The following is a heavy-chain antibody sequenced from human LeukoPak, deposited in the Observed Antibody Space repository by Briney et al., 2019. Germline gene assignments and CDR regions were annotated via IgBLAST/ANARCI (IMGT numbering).Heavy chain of an antibody. D-gene: IGHD6-13*01. CDR2: IYYSGST. CDR1: GGSVSSYY. Sequence: PSETLSLTCTVSGGSVSSYYWSWIRQPPGKGLEWIGYIYYSGSTNYKPSLKSRVSISVDTSKNQFSLKLSSVTAADTAVYYCARLRKAAAAVGWFDPWGQGTLVTVSS. V-gene: IGHV4-59*02. CDR3: ARLRKAAAAVGWFDP. J-gene: IGHJ5*02.